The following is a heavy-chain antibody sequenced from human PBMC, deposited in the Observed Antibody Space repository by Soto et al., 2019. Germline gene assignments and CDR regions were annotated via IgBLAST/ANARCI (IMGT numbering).Heavy chain of an antibody. Sequence: VPVKVSCKASGYTFTCYGISWVRQAPGQGLEWMGWISAYNGNTNYAQKLQGRVTMTTDTSTSTAYMELKSLRSDDTAVYYCVVAAQPYYFDYWGQGTLVTVSS. CDR1: GYTFTCYG. V-gene: IGHV1-18*01. D-gene: IGHD2-15*01. CDR3: VVAAQPYYFDY. J-gene: IGHJ4*02. CDR2: ISAYNGNT.